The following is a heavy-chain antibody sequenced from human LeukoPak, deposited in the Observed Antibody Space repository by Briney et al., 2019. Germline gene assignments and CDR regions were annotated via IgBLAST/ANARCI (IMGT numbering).Heavy chain of an antibody. CDR1: GGSISSSTW. CDR2: IYHSGST. D-gene: IGHD3-10*01. J-gene: IGHJ4*02. CDR3: ARGFGLGSYYKFLDF. Sequence: SETLSLTCAVSGGSISSSTWWSWVRQPPGRGLEWIGEIYHSGSTNYNPSLKSRLTISVDKSKNQFSLKLSSVTAADTAVYYCARGFGLGSYYKFLDFWGQGTLVTVSS. V-gene: IGHV4-4*02.